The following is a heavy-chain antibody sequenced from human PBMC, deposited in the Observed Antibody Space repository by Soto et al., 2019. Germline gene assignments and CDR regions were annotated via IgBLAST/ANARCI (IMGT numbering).Heavy chain of an antibody. D-gene: IGHD3-22*01. CDR2: IYPGDSDT. CDR3: ARQSAGSSGYFPYSFDY. CDR1: GYSFTNYW. V-gene: IGHV5-51*01. J-gene: IGHJ4*02. Sequence: PGESLKISCKGSGYSFTNYWIGWVRQMPGKGLEWMGIIYPGDSDTRYSPSFQGQVTISADKSISTAYLHWSSLKASDTAMYSCARQSAGSSGYFPYSFDYWGQGTLVTVSS.